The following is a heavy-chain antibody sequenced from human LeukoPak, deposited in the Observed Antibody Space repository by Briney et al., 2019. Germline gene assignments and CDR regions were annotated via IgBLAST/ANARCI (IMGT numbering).Heavy chain of an antibody. J-gene: IGHJ6*04. Sequence: GESLKISCKGSGYTFTNYWIGWVRQMPGKGLEWMGIIYPGDSDTRYSPSFQGQVTISADKSISTAYLQWSSLKASDTAMYYCALAGPYCTNGVCYSPDVWGKGTAVTVSS. V-gene: IGHV5-51*01. CDR1: GYTFTNYW. D-gene: IGHD2-8*01. CDR3: ALAGPYCTNGVCYSPDV. CDR2: IYPGDSDT.